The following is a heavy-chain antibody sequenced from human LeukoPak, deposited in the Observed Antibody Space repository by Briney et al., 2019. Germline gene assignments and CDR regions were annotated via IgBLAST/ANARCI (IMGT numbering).Heavy chain of an antibody. J-gene: IGHJ4*02. D-gene: IGHD3-22*01. CDR1: GDSISNYY. V-gene: IGHV4-4*07. Sequence: SETLSLTCTVSGDSISNYYWSWIRQPAGKGLEWIGRIYTSGSTNYNPSLKSRVTISVDTSKNQFSLKLSSVTAADTAVYYCARVTGYMIEDYFDYWGQGTLVTVSS. CDR2: IYTSGST. CDR3: ARVTGYMIEDYFDY.